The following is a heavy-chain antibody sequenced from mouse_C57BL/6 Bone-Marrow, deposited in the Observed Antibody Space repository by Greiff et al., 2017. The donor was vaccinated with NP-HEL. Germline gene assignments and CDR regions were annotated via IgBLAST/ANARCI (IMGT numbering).Heavy chain of an antibody. CDR1: GYTFTSYG. Sequence: QVQLQQSGPELVKPGASVKLSCKASGYTFTSYGISWVKQRTGQGLEWIGEIYPRSGNTYYNEKFKGKATLTADKSSSTAYMELRSLTSEDSAVYFCARRATVVNPDYWGQGTTLTVSS. J-gene: IGHJ2*01. V-gene: IGHV1-81*01. D-gene: IGHD1-1*01. CDR2: IYPRSGNT. CDR3: ARRATVVNPDY.